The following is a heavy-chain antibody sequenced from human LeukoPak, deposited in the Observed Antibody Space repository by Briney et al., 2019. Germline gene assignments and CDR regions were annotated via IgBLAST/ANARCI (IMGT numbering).Heavy chain of an antibody. CDR3: ARDGDLNYYDSSGPTDY. Sequence: ASVKVSCKASGYTFTGYYMHWVRQAPGQGLEWMGWINPNSGGTNYAQKFQGRVTMTRDTSISTAYMELSRLRSDDTAVYHCARDGDLNYYDSSGPTDYWGQGTLVTVSS. J-gene: IGHJ4*02. CDR2: INPNSGGT. V-gene: IGHV1-2*02. CDR1: GYTFTGYY. D-gene: IGHD3-22*01.